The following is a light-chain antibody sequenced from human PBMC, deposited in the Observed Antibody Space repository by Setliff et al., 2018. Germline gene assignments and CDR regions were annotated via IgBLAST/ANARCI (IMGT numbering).Light chain of an antibody. CDR3: SAYAGNNNWGV. CDR2: GNN. CDR1: SSDIGAGYS. J-gene: IGLJ1*01. Sequence: QSALTQPPSVSGAPGQRVTISCTGTSSDIGAGYSVHWYQQLPGAAPKLLIYGNNNRPSGVPDRFSGSKSGNTASLTVSGLQADDEADYYCSAYAGNNNWGVFGTGTKVTVL. V-gene: IGLV1-40*01.